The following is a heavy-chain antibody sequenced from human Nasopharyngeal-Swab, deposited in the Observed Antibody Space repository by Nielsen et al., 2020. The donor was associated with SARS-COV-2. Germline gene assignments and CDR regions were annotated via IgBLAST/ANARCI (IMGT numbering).Heavy chain of an antibody. D-gene: IGHD3-3*01. V-gene: IGHV3-21*01. CDR2: ISSSSSYI. CDR3: ARDGLDYDFWSAYFMDV. Sequence: GVLKISCAASGFTFNKYNFNWVRQAPGKGLEWVSSISSSSSYIYYADSVKGRFTISRDNAKNSLYLQMNSLRAEDTAVYYCARDGLDYDFWSAYFMDVWGQGTTVTVSS. J-gene: IGHJ6*02. CDR1: GFTFNKYN.